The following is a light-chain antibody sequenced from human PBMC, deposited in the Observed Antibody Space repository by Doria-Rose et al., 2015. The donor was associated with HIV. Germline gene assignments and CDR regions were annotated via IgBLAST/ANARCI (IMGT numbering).Light chain of an antibody. V-gene: IGKV3-20*01. Sequence: TQSPDTLSLSPGERATLSCRASQSFSSTYLAWYQQKPGQAHSLLIYDGSTRATGIPDRFSASRSGTDFTLTISRLEPEDFALYYCHQYGTSWTFGQGTKVEI. J-gene: IGKJ1*01. CDR2: DGS. CDR1: QSFSSTY. CDR3: HQYGTSWT.